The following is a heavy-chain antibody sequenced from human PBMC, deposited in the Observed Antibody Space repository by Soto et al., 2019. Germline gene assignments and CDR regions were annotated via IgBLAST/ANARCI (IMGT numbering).Heavy chain of an antibody. CDR3: AKGPYSSSWHNWFDP. D-gene: IGHD6-13*01. J-gene: IGHJ5*02. Sequence: GSLRLSCAASGFTFSSYAMSWVRQAPGKGLEWASAISGSGGSTYYADSVKGRFTISRDNSKNTLYLQMNSLRAEDTAVYYCAKGPYSSSWHNWFDPWGQGTLVTVS. CDR1: GFTFSSYA. CDR2: ISGSGGST. V-gene: IGHV3-23*01.